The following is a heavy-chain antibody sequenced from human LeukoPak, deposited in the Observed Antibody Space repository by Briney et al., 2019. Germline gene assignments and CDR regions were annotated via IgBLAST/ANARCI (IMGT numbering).Heavy chain of an antibody. CDR3: ASPEYSSSLLDYYYYGMDV. CDR2: IIPIFGTA. D-gene: IGHD6-6*01. Sequence: ASVTVSCKASGGTFSSYAISWVRQAPGQGLEWMGGIIPIFGTANYAQKFQGRVTITADESTSTAYMELSSLRSGDTAVYYCASPEYSSSLLDYYYYGMDVWGQGTTVTVSS. J-gene: IGHJ6*02. CDR1: GGTFSSYA. V-gene: IGHV1-69*13.